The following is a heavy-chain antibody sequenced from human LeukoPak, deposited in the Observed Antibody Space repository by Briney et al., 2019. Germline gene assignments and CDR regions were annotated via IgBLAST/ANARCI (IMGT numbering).Heavy chain of an antibody. Sequence: GGSLRLSCAASGFTFSSYGMSWVRQAPGKGLEWVSAISGSGGSTYYADSVKGRFTISRDTSKNSLDLQMNSSRAEDTAVYYCARIAAAGTVPDYWGQGTLVTVSS. CDR1: GFTFSSYG. CDR2: ISGSGGST. V-gene: IGHV3-23*01. CDR3: ARIAAAGTVPDY. J-gene: IGHJ4*02. D-gene: IGHD6-13*01.